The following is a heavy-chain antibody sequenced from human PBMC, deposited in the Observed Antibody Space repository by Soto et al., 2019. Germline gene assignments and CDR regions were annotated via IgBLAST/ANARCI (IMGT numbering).Heavy chain of an antibody. CDR1: GFDFSNAW. CDR2: IKSKPDGGTT. Sequence: EVHLVESGGGLVKPGGSLTLSCAASGFDFSNAWMSWVRQAPGEGLECIGRIKSKPDGGTTEYAAPVKGRLTISRDDSKITVYLQMKSLNAEDTGVYYCTTLPLGMCTRTRCFEGDFDHWGQGAQVTVSS. D-gene: IGHD2-2*01. CDR3: TTLPLGMCTRTRCFEGDFDH. J-gene: IGHJ4*02. V-gene: IGHV3-15*01.